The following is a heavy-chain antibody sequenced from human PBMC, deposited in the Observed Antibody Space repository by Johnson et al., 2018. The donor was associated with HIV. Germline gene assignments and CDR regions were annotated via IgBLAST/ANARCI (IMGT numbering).Heavy chain of an antibody. J-gene: IGHJ3*02. CDR3: ARDSEIAARRKRGAFDI. V-gene: IGHV3-30*04. Sequence: QVQLVESGGGVVQPGRSLRLSCAASGFTFSSYAMHWVRQAPGKGLEWVAVISYDGSNKYYADSVKGRFTISRDNSKNTLYLQMNSLRAEDTAVYYWARDSEIAARRKRGAFDIWGQGTMVTVSS. CDR2: ISYDGSNK. D-gene: IGHD6-6*01. CDR1: GFTFSSYA.